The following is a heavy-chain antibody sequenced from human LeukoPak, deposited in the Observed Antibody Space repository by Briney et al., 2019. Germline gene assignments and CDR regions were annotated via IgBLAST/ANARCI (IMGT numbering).Heavy chain of an antibody. J-gene: IGHJ3*02. V-gene: IGHV6-1*01. CDR2: TYYRSQWYY. D-gene: IGHD2-21*02. CDR1: GDIFSSNSA. CDR3: ARDSDDTFDI. Sequence: SQTLSLTCVISGDIFSSNSAWNWVRRSPSRGLEWLGMTYYRSQWYYDYAISVKGRITISPDTSRNQFSLHLNSVTSEDTAVYYCARDSDDTFDIWGQGTMVTVSS.